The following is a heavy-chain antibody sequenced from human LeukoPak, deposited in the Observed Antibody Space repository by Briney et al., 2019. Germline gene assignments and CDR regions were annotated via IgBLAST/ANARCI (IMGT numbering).Heavy chain of an antibody. CDR2: IYSGGST. V-gene: IGHV3-66*02. CDR3: ARSIVPLGYFDY. D-gene: IGHD2-2*01. Sequence: GGSLKLSCEASGFTVSTNYMSWVRKAQGKGLEWVSVIYSGGSTYYADSVKGRFTISRDNSKNTLYLQMNSLRAEDTAVYYCARSIVPLGYFDYWGQGTLVTVSS. CDR1: GFTVSTNY. J-gene: IGHJ4*02.